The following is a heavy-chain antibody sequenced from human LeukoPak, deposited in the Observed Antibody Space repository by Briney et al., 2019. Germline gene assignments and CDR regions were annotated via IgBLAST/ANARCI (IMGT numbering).Heavy chain of an antibody. J-gene: IGHJ6*03. D-gene: IGHD4-11*01. CDR2: IYYSGST. V-gene: IGHV4-59*01. Sequence: SETLSLTCTDSGGSISSYYWSWIRQPPGKGLEWIGYIYYSGSTNYNPSLKSRVTISVDTSKNQFSLKLSSVTAADTAVYHCAGPSTQAYYYYYMDVWGKGTTVTVSS. CDR3: AGPSTQAYYYYYMDV. CDR1: GGSISSYY.